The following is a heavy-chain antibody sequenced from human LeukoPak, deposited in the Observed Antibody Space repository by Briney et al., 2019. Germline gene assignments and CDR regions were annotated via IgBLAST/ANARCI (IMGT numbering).Heavy chain of an antibody. V-gene: IGHV1-24*01. CDR2: FDPEDGET. D-gene: IGHD6-13*01. J-gene: IGHJ6*02. CDR1: GYTLTELF. CDR3: ATDRVAAAGTGMDV. Sequence: ASVKVSCKVSGYTLTELFMHWVRQAPGKGLEWMGGFDPEDGETIYAQKFQGRVTMTEDTSTDTAYMELSSLRSEDTAVYYCATDRVAAAGTGMDVWGQGTTVTVSS.